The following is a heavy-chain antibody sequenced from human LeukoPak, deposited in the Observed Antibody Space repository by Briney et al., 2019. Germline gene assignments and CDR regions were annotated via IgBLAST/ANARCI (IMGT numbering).Heavy chain of an antibody. CDR2: ISAYNGNT. Sequence: AAVKVSCKASGYTFTRYGMSWVRQAPGQGLEWMGWISAYNGNTNYAQKFQGRVTMTTDTSTSTAYMELRSLRSGDTAVYYCARVWPLPRGYDEMDFDYWGQGTLVTVSS. CDR1: GYTFTRYG. D-gene: IGHD5-12*01. J-gene: IGHJ4*02. V-gene: IGHV1-18*01. CDR3: ARVWPLPRGYDEMDFDY.